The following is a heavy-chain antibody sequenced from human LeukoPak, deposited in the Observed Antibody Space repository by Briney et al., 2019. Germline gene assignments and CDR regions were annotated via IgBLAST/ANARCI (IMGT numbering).Heavy chain of an antibody. CDR3: ARGVSSSWYDDAFDI. Sequence: ASVKVSCKASGGTFSSYAISWVRQAPGQGLEWMGGIIPIFGTANHAQKFQGRVTITADESTSTAYMELGSLRSEDTAVYYCARGVSSSWYDDAFDIWGQGTMVTVSS. CDR2: IIPIFGTA. V-gene: IGHV1-69*13. D-gene: IGHD6-13*01. J-gene: IGHJ3*02. CDR1: GGTFSSYA.